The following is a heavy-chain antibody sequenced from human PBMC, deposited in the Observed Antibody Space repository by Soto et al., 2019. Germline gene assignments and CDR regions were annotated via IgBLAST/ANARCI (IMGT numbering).Heavy chain of an antibody. CDR1: GFTFSSYG. CDR3: AKAQYCSGCSCSGMDV. Sequence: QVQLVESGGGVVQPGRSLRLSCAASGFTFSSYGMHWVRQAPGKGLEWVAVISYDGSNKYYADSVKGRFTISRDNSKNTLYLQMNSLRAEDTAVYYCAKAQYCSGCSCSGMDVWGQWTTVTVSS. D-gene: IGHD2-15*01. CDR2: ISYDGSNK. J-gene: IGHJ6*02. V-gene: IGHV3-30*18.